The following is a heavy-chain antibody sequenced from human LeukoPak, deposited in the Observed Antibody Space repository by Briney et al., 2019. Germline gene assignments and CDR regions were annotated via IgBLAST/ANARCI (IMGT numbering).Heavy chain of an antibody. CDR2: ISSSSSYI. V-gene: IGHV3-21*01. Sequence: GGSPRLSCAASGFTFSNYNMNWVRQAPGKGLEWVSSISSSSSYIYYADSVKGRFTISRDNSKNTLYLQMNSLRAEDTAVYYCAKVSYDSSGYYEGDDYWGQGTLVTVSS. CDR3: AKVSYDSSGYYEGDDY. CDR1: GFTFSNYN. J-gene: IGHJ4*02. D-gene: IGHD3-22*01.